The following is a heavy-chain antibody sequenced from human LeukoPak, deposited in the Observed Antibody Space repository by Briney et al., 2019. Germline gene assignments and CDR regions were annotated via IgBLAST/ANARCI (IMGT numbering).Heavy chain of an antibody. J-gene: IGHJ3*02. CDR3: ASKRIVGAIDDAFDI. D-gene: IGHD1-26*01. Sequence: PGRSLRLSCAASGFTFSSYGMHWVRQAPGKGLEWVAVIWYDGSNKFYADSVKGRFTISRDNSKNTLYLQMNSLRAEDTAVYYCASKRIVGAIDDAFDIWGQGTMVTVSS. CDR2: IWYDGSNK. CDR1: GFTFSSYG. V-gene: IGHV3-33*01.